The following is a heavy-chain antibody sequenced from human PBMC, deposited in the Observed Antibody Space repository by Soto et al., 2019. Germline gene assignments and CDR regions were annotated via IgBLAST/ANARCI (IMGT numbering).Heavy chain of an antibody. V-gene: IGHV4-30-4*01. CDR2: VYYSGTT. CDR1: GASINNNDYH. Sequence: PSETLSLTCTVSGASINNNDYHWSWIRQTPGKGQEWIGYVYYSGTTDYITSLKSRLSMSIDKSQNQFTLKLNSVTAADTVTYYCARMSYFYDKWYFDLWGRGTLVTVSS. CDR3: ARMSYFYDKWYFDL. D-gene: IGHD3-22*01. J-gene: IGHJ2*01.